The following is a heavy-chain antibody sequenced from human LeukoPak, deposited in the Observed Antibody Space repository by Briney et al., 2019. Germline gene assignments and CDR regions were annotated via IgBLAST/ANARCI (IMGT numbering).Heavy chain of an antibody. J-gene: IGHJ4*02. CDR1: GFTFSNYW. D-gene: IGHD3-3*01. CDR2: IKQDGSEK. Sequence: GGSLRLSCAASGFTFSNYWMTWVRQAPGKGLEWVGNIKQDGSEKYYVDSVKGRFTISRDNAKNSLYLQMNSLRAEDTAVYYCARDFRFLDDYWGQGTLVTVSS. CDR3: ARDFRFLDDY. V-gene: IGHV3-7*01.